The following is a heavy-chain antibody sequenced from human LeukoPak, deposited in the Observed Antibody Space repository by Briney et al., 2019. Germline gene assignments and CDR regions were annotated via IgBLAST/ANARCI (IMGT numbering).Heavy chain of an antibody. V-gene: IGHV3-23*01. CDR2: VNADGGNP. J-gene: IGHJ4*02. Sequence: PGGSLRLSCAASGFTFDNYRMSWVRQAPGKGREWVSTVNADGGNPYYADSVKGRFTISRDNSKSTLILQMNSLRVEDTALYYCTKRVKDGGNWDHFADWGQGTLVTVSS. D-gene: IGHD1-1*01. CDR3: TKRVKDGGNWDHFAD. CDR1: GFTFDNYR.